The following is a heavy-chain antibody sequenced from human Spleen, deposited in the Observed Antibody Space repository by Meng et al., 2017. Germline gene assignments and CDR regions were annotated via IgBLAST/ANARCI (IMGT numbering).Heavy chain of an antibody. J-gene: IGHJ4*02. CDR2: INCYTSGT. Sequence: QVQLVQSGPELMNPGASLMMSCMTAGYTFTDFFLHWVRQAPGQGLEWLGTINCYTSGTAYARKFQGRITLPRDTSTTTVYMDLGSLGSDDTAFYYCAREKSPGHFDYFGQGILVTVSS. V-gene: IGHV1-46*01. CDR3: AREKSPGHFDY. CDR1: GYTFTDFF.